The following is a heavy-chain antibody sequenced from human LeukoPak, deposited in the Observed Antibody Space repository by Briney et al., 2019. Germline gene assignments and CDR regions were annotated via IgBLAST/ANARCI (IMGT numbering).Heavy chain of an antibody. J-gene: IGHJ4*02. CDR1: GFTFSNYA. CDR2: INPSGGST. Sequence: GGSLRLSCAASGFTFSNYAMNWVRQAPGRGLEWVSAINPSGGSTYYADSVRGRFTISRDNSKNTLYLQMNSLRAEDTALYFCAKAVSHSYFDFWGQGTLVTVSA. V-gene: IGHV3-23*01. CDR3: AKAVSHSYFDF. D-gene: IGHD6-19*01.